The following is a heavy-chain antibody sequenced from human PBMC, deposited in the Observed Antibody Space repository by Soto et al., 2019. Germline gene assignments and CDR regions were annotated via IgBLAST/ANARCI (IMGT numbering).Heavy chain of an antibody. V-gene: IGHV1-46*01. D-gene: IGHD3-16*02. J-gene: IGHJ4*02. CDR1: GYTFTSYY. Sequence: ASVKVSCKASGYTFTSYYMHWVRQAPGQGLEWMGIINPSGGSTSYAQKFQGRVTMTRDTSTSTVYMELSSLRSEDTAVYYCARGIPSPNYYYVWGSYRLAFDYWGQGTLVTVSS. CDR3: ARGIPSPNYYYVWGSYRLAFDY. CDR2: INPSGGST.